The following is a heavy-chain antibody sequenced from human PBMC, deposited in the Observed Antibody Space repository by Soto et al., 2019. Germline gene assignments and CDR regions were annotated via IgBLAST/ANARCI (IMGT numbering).Heavy chain of an antibody. CDR3: ARGYDFWSGQNYYYYGMDV. J-gene: IGHJ6*02. Sequence: GGSLRLSCAASGFTFSSYAMHWVRQAPGKGLEWVAVISYDGSNKYYADSVKGRFTISRDNSKNTLYLQMNSLRAEDTAVYYCARGYDFWSGQNYYYYGMDVCGQGTTVTVSS. CDR1: GFTFSSYA. V-gene: IGHV3-30-3*01. D-gene: IGHD3-3*01. CDR2: ISYDGSNK.